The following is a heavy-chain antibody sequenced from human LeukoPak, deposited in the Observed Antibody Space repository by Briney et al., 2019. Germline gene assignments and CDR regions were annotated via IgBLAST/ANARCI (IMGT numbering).Heavy chain of an antibody. J-gene: IGHJ4*02. D-gene: IGHD1-1*01. V-gene: IGHV4-59*01. CDR3: AATGLFFDY. CDR1: GASISGFY. CDR2: MYYSGGT. Sequence: PSETVSLTCSVSGASISGFYWMWIGQPPGKGLEWIGHMYYSGGTTYNPSLKSPVSISSDTSKNHFSLKLSSVTAADAAVYYCAATGLFFDYWSQGTLVTVSS.